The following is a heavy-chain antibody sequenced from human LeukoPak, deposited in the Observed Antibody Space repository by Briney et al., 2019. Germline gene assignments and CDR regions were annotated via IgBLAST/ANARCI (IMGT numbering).Heavy chain of an antibody. D-gene: IGHD4-17*01. J-gene: IGHJ5*02. CDR1: GGTFSSYA. Sequence: SVKVSCKASGGTFSSYAISWVRQAPGQGLEWMGGIIPIFGTANYAQKFQGRVTITADKSTSTAYMELRSLRSDDTAVYYCARGRGRYGDYGNNWFDPWGQGTLVTVSS. V-gene: IGHV1-69*06. CDR2: IIPIFGTA. CDR3: ARGRGRYGDYGNNWFDP.